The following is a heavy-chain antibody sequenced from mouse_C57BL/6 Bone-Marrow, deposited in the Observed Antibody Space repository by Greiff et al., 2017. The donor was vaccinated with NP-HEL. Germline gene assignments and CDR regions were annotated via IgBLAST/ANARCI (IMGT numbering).Heavy chain of an antibody. D-gene: IGHD1-1*01. CDR3: ARRGGSRGYYWYFDV. Sequence: EVKLMESGGGLVQPGGSLKLSCAASGFTFSDYYMYWVRQTPEKRLEWVAYISNGGGSTYYPDTVKGRFTISRDNAKNTQYLQMSRLKSEDTAMYYCARRGGSRGYYWYFDVWGTGTTVTVSS. J-gene: IGHJ1*03. V-gene: IGHV5-12*01. CDR1: GFTFSDYY. CDR2: ISNGGGST.